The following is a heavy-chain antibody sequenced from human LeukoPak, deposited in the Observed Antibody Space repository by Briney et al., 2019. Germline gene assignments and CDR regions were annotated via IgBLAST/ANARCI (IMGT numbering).Heavy chain of an antibody. CDR2: IYGGHTA. CDR1: GFTVSTVY. Sequence: PGGSLRLYCSASGFTVSTVYMTWVRQAPGKGQEWVSVIYGGHTAYYADSVKDRFTISRDNPKNTLNLQMNSLRAEDTAVYYCAREIGQLGGAFDIWGQGTMVTVSS. J-gene: IGHJ3*02. CDR3: AREIGQLGGAFDI. V-gene: IGHV3-53*01. D-gene: IGHD7-27*01.